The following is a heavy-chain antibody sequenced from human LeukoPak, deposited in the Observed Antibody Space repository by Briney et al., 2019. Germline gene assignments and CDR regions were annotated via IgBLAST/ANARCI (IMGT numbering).Heavy chain of an antibody. J-gene: IGHJ4*02. V-gene: IGHV4-59*01. Sequence: SETLSLTCTVSGGSISSYYWSWIRQPPGKGLEWTGNIYYSGSTNYNPSLKSRVTISVDTSKNQFSLKLSSVTAADTAVYYCARGGVPASGYSYGYFGYWGQGTLVTVSS. CDR1: GGSISSYY. D-gene: IGHD5-18*01. CDR2: IYYSGST. CDR3: ARGGVPASGYSYGYFGY.